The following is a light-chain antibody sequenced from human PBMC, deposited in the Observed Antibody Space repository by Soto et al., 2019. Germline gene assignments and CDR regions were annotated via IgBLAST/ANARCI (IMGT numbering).Light chain of an antibody. Sequence: QSALTQPASVSGSPGQSITFSCTGTSSDVGSYDYVSWHQQYPGKAPKLIIYDVNNRPSGVSSRFSGSKSGNTASLTISGLQTEDEADYYCCAYSTSGTHVFGTGTKLTAL. CDR1: SSDVGSYDY. V-gene: IGLV2-14*03. CDR3: CAYSTSGTHV. CDR2: DVN. J-gene: IGLJ1*01.